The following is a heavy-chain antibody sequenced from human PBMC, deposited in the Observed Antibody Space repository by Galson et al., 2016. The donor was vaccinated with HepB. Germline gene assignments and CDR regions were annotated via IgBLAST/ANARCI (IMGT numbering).Heavy chain of an antibody. Sequence: SLRLSCAASGFTFSNYAMSWVRQAPGKGLEWVSVISSYTGTTDYADSVKGRFTISRDNSKNTLFLQMDSLRAEDRAEYYCARVSGPWVGVPAAKVYFDFWGQGTLVIVSS. CDR3: ARVSGPWVGVPAAKVYFDF. CDR1: GFTFSNYA. D-gene: IGHD2-2*01. CDR2: ISSYTGTT. V-gene: IGHV3-23*01. J-gene: IGHJ4*02.